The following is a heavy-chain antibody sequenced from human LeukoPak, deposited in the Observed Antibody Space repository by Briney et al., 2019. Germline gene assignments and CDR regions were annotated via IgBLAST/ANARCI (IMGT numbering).Heavy chain of an antibody. D-gene: IGHD5-24*01. CDR3: ASQGGATITDYFDY. V-gene: IGHV3-53*01. J-gene: IGHJ4*02. CDR2: IYSGGST. CDR1: GFTVSSNY. Sequence: GGSLRLSCAASGFTVSSNYMSWVRQAPGKGLEWVSVIYSGGSTYYADSVKGRFTISRDNSKNTLYLQMNSLRAEDTAVYYCASQGGATITDYFDYWGQGTLVTVSS.